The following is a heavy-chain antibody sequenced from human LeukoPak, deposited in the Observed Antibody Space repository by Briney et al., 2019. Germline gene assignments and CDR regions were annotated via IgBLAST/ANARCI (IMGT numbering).Heavy chain of an antibody. CDR3: ARGYGDYPFDY. V-gene: IGHV4-61*05. Sequence: SETLSLTCTVSGGSINNSSYHWGWIRQPPGKGLEWIGYIYYSGSTNYNPSLKSRVTISVDTSKNQFSLKLSSVTAADTAVYYCARGYGDYPFDYWGQGTLVTVSS. CDR1: GGSINNSSYH. CDR2: IYYSGST. D-gene: IGHD4-17*01. J-gene: IGHJ4*02.